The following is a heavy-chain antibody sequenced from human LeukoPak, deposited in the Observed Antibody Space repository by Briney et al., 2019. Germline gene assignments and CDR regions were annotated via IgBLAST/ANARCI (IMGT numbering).Heavy chain of an antibody. Sequence: SETLSLTWTVSGGSISSGGYYWSWIRQPPGKGLEWIGYIYHSGSTYYNPSLKSRVTISVDRSKNQFSLKLSSVTAADTAVYYCARDPGYCSSTSCPSAFDIWGQGTMVTVSS. CDR2: IYHSGST. D-gene: IGHD2-2*01. V-gene: IGHV4-30-2*01. CDR3: ARDPGYCSSTSCPSAFDI. CDR1: GGSISSGGYY. J-gene: IGHJ3*02.